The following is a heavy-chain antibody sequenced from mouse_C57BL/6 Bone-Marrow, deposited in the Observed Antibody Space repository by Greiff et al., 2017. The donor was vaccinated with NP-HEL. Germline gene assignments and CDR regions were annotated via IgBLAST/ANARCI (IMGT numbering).Heavy chain of an antibody. Sequence: VQGVESGAELAKPGASVKLSCKASGYTFTSYWMHWVKQRPGQGLEWIGYINPSSGYTKYNQKFKDKATLTADKSTSTAYMQLSSLTYEDSAVYYCARYKASTGTRAMDYWGQGTAVTVSS. V-gene: IGHV1-7*01. CDR2: INPSSGYT. D-gene: IGHD4-1*02. J-gene: IGHJ4*01. CDR3: ARYKASTGTRAMDY. CDR1: GYTFTSYW.